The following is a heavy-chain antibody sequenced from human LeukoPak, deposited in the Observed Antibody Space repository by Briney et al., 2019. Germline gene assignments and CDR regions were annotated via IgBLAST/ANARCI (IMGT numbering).Heavy chain of an antibody. Sequence: SVKISCKASGGNFRSYGISWVRQAPGQGLEWMVGIVPILGPATYAQKFQDGLTITADESTSTVYMELSSLKSEDTAAYYCARGGVRGELQIYFEYWGQGTLVTVSS. D-gene: IGHD1-7*01. V-gene: IGHV1-69*13. CDR2: IVPILGPA. CDR3: ARGGVRGELQIYFEY. CDR1: GGNFRSYG. J-gene: IGHJ4*02.